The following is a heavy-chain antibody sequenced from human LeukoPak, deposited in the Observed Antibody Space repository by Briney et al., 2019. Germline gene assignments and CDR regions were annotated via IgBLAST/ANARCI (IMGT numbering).Heavy chain of an antibody. V-gene: IGHV1-8*01. J-gene: IGHJ6*03. CDR3: ARRAKYGSGSYYHYYYYYYMDV. Sequence: GASVKVSCKASGYTLTSYDINWVRQATGQGLEWMGWMNPNSGNTGYAQKFQGRVTMTRNTSISTAYMELSSLRSEDTAVYYFARRAKYGSGSYYHYYYYYYMDVWGKGTTVTVSS. CDR2: MNPNSGNT. D-gene: IGHD3-10*01. CDR1: GYTLTSYD.